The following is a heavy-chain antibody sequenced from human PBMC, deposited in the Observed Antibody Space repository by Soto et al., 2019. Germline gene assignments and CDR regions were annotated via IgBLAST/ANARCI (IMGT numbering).Heavy chain of an antibody. D-gene: IGHD3-10*01. Sequence: QPGGSRRLSCGASVFTFSSYAMSGVRQAPGKGLEWVSAISGSVGSTYYADSVKGRFTISRDNSKNTLYLQMNSLRAEDTAVYYCAKVKVRGVIRATSGMDVWGQGTTVTVSS. CDR3: AKVKVRGVIRATSGMDV. CDR1: VFTFSSYA. J-gene: IGHJ6*02. V-gene: IGHV3-23*01. CDR2: ISGSVGST.